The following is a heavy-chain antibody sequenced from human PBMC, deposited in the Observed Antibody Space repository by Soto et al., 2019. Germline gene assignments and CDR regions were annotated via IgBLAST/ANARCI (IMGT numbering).Heavy chain of an antibody. J-gene: IGHJ4*02. CDR2: MSGSGDNT. D-gene: IGHD3-22*01. V-gene: IGHV3-23*01. Sequence: PGGSLRLSCTASGFTFSSYAMSWVRQAPGKGLEWVSDMSGSGDNTYYANSVKGRFTISRDNSKNTLYLQMNSLRAEDTALYLCAKEYYYASSFDYWGQGALVTVSS. CDR3: AKEYYYASSFDY. CDR1: GFTFSSYA.